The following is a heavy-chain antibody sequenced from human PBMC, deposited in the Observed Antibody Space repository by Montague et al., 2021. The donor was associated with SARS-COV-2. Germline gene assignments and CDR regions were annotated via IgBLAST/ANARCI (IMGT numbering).Heavy chain of an antibody. CDR1: RGSISSGGNY. D-gene: IGHD2-15*01. J-gene: IGHJ5*02. Sequence: TLSLTCTVSRGSISSGGNYWSWIRQPPVKGLEWIGYSYYSGSTYYNPSLKSRVSISVDTSKNQFSLKLSSVTAADTAVYYCARGRRYSNTWYGAFDPWGQGMQVTVSS. CDR3: ARGRRYSNTWYGAFDP. CDR2: SYYSGST. V-gene: IGHV4-31*03.